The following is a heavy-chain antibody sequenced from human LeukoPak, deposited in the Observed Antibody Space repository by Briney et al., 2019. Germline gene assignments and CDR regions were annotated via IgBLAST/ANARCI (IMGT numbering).Heavy chain of an antibody. J-gene: IGHJ4*02. D-gene: IGHD5-12*01. CDR1: GYTFSGYY. Sequence: ASVKVSCKASGYTFSGYYMHWVRQAPGQGLEWMGWISAYSGNTNYAQKLQGRVTMTTDTSTSTAYMELRSLRSDDTAVYYCAREGVATIAHFDYWGQGTLVTVSS. CDR3: AREGVATIAHFDY. CDR2: ISAYSGNT. V-gene: IGHV1-18*04.